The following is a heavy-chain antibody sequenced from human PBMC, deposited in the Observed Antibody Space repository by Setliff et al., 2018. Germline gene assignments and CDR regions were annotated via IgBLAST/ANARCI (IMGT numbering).Heavy chain of an antibody. J-gene: IGHJ4*02. CDR1: GYSFTSHY. D-gene: IGHD6-13*01. V-gene: IGHV1-46*01. Sequence: GASVKVSCKTSGYSFTSHYMHWVRQAPGQGLEWMGIVNPGGLTSSSTQKFEGRVTMTRDTSTSTVYMDLSGLTSEDTAVYYCGRAGVAAADRKGLLDYWGQGTLVTVS. CDR2: VNPGGLTS. CDR3: GRAGVAAADRKGLLDY.